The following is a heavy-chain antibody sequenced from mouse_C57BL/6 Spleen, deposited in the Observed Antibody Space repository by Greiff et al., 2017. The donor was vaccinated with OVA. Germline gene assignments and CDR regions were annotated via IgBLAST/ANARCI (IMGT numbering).Heavy chain of an antibody. Sequence: QVQLKESGPELVKPGASVKISCKASGYAFSSSLMNWVKQRPGKGLEWIGRISPGDGDTNYNGKFKGKATLTADKSSSTAYMQLSSLTSEDSAVYFCARDGSSLYYFDYWGQGTTLTVSS. CDR3: ARDGSSLYYFDY. CDR1: GYAFSSSL. D-gene: IGHD1-1*01. J-gene: IGHJ2*01. CDR2: ISPGDGDT. V-gene: IGHV1-82*01.